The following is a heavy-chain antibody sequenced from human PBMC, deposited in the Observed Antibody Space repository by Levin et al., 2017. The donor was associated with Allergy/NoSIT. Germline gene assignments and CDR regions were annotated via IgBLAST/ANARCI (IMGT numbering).Heavy chain of an antibody. J-gene: IGHJ4*02. Sequence: KVSCKGSGYSFTSYWISWVRQMPGKGLEWMGRIDPSDSYTNYSPSFQGHVTISADKSISTAYLQWSSLKASDTAMYYCARSTAITAAGQAWGWDEYWGQGTLVTVSS. CDR2: IDPSDSYT. D-gene: IGHD6-13*01. CDR3: ARSTAITAAGQAWGWDEY. V-gene: IGHV5-10-1*01. CDR1: GYSFTSYW.